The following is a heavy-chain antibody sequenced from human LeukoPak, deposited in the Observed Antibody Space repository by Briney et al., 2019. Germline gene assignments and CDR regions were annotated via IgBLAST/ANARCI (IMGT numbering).Heavy chain of an antibody. CDR3: ARGYYGDYNMDV. Sequence: SVKVSCKASGGTFSTYAISWVRQVPGQGLEWMGRIIPILGIANYAQNFQGRVTITADKSTSTAYMELSSLRSEDTAVYYCARGYYGDYNMDVWGQGTTVTVSS. V-gene: IGHV1-69*04. D-gene: IGHD3-3*01. CDR1: GGTFSTYA. J-gene: IGHJ6*02. CDR2: IIPILGIA.